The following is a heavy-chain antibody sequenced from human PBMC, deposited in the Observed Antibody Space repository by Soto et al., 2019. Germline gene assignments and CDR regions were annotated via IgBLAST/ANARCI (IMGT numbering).Heavy chain of an antibody. D-gene: IGHD3-3*01. CDR1: GYTFTSYG. V-gene: IGHV1-18*04. CDR2: ISAYNGNT. CDR3: ARKHDDFWSDYGNWFEP. Sequence: ASVKVSCKASGYTFTSYGISWVRQAPGQGLEWMGWISAYNGNTNYAQKLQGRVTMTTDTSTSTAYMELRSLRSDDTAVYYCARKHDDFWSDYGNWFEPWGQGXLVTVYS. J-gene: IGHJ5*02.